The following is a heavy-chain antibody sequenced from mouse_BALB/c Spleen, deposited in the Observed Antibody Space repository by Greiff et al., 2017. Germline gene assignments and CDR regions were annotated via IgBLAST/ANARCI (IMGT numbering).Heavy chain of an antibody. J-gene: IGHJ1*01. CDR3: ARKEDDYDSYWYFDV. D-gene: IGHD2-4*01. CDR1: GFTFSSYG. CDR2: ISSGGSYT. Sequence: EVMLVESGGDLVKPGGSLKLSCAASGFTFSSYGMSWVRQTPDKRLEWVATISSGGSYTYYPDSVKGRFTISRDNAKNTLYLQMSSLKSEDTAMYYCARKEDDYDSYWYFDVWGAGTTVTVSS. V-gene: IGHV5-6*01.